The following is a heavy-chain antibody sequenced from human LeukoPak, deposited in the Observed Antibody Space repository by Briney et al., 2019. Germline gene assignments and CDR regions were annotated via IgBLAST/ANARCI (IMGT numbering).Heavy chain of an antibody. D-gene: IGHD5-12*01. Sequence: PSETLSPTCTVSGGSISSYYWSWIRQPPGKGLEWIGYIYYSGSTNYNPSLKSRVTISVDTSKNQFSLKLSSVTAADTAVYYCARGGGMVAKNFDYWGQGTLVTVSS. J-gene: IGHJ4*02. CDR2: IYYSGST. CDR3: ARGGGMVAKNFDY. CDR1: GGSISSYY. V-gene: IGHV4-59*01.